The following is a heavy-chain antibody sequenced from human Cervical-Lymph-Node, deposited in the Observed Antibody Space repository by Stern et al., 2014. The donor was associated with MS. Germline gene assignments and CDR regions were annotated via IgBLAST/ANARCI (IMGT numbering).Heavy chain of an antibody. CDR3: ARDQIPYYYYGMDV. D-gene: IGHD2-2*02. J-gene: IGHJ6*02. CDR1: GGTFSSHA. V-gene: IGHV1-69*01. CDR2: VIPIFGTV. Sequence: QVQLGQSGAEVKQPGSSVKVSCQTSGGTFSSHAINWVRQAPGQGLEWMGGVIPIFGTVDYAQKFQGRLTITADESTNTAYMELSSLRSEDTAVYYCARDQIPYYYYGMDVWGQGTTVTVSS.